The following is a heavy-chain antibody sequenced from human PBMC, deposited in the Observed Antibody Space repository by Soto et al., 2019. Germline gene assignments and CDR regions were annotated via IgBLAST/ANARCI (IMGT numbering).Heavy chain of an antibody. D-gene: IGHD3-3*01. J-gene: IGHJ4*02. CDR3: ARWSYLDY. Sequence: SLRLSCAASGFSFGSYALSWVRQAPGKGLECVSTISGSDGKTFYADSVKGRFSISRDTSQNTLYLQMNSLRADDTAIYYCARWSYLDYWGQGTRVTVSS. V-gene: IGHV3-23*01. CDR1: GFSFGSYA. CDR2: ISGSDGKT.